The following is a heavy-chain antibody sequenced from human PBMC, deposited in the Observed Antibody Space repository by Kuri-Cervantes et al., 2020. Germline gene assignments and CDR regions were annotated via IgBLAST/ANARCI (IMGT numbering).Heavy chain of an antibody. Sequence: GESLKISCQAAGYTFTTAIYWIGWVRQMPGKGLEWMGLISPGKSVTKYSPSFQGQVTISADKSIATACLQWSSLKTSDTAMYYCARQAKFHDSRFYWFDPWGQGTLVTVSS. D-gene: IGHD3-3*01. CDR3: ARQAKFHDSRFYWFDP. V-gene: IGHV5-51*01. CDR2: ISPGKSVT. J-gene: IGHJ5*02. CDR1: GYTFTTAIYW.